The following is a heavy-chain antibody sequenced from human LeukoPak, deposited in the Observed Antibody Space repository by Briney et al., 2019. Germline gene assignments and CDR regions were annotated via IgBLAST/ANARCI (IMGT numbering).Heavy chain of an antibody. V-gene: IGHV4-30-4*01. CDR1: GGSISSGDYY. CDR2: IYYSGST. J-gene: IGHJ4*02. Sequence: PSETLSLTCTVSGGSISSGDYYWSWIRQPPGKGLEWIGYIYYSGSTYYNPSLKSRVTISVDTSKNQFSLKLSSVTAADTAVYYCARGGTGYQLALGGYYFDYWGQGTLVTVSS. D-gene: IGHD2-2*01. CDR3: ARGGTGYQLALGGYYFDY.